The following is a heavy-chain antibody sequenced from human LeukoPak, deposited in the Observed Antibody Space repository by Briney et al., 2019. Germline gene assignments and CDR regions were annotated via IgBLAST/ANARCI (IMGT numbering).Heavy chain of an antibody. V-gene: IGHV1-2*02. CDR1: GYTFTGYY. Sequence: ASVKVSCKASGYTFTGYYMHWVRQAPGQGLEWMGWINPNSGGTNYAQKFQGRVTMTRDTSISTAYMELSRLRSDDTAVYYCARDNIVLMVYARNWFDPWGQGTLVTVSS. J-gene: IGHJ5*02. D-gene: IGHD2-8*01. CDR3: ARDNIVLMVYARNWFDP. CDR2: INPNSGGT.